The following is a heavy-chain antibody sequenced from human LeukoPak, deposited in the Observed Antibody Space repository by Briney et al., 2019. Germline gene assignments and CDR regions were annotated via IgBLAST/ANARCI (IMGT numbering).Heavy chain of an antibody. Sequence: ASVKVSCKASGYTFTSYYMHWVRQAPGQGLEWMGIINPSGGSTSYAQKFQGRVTMTRDMSTSTVYMELSSLRSEDTAVYYCARVAPDPSHSFGGVIVMGQDAFDIWGQGTMVTVSS. D-gene: IGHD3-16*02. CDR1: GYTFTSYY. CDR2: INPSGGST. V-gene: IGHV1-46*01. J-gene: IGHJ3*02. CDR3: ARVAPDPSHSFGGVIVMGQDAFDI.